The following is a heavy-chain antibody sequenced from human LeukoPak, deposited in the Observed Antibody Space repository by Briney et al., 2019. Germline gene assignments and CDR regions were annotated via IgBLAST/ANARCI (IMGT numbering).Heavy chain of an antibody. V-gene: IGHV5-51*01. J-gene: IGHJ4*02. CDR2: IYPGDSDT. D-gene: IGHD3-22*01. CDR3: ARHYYYDSSGLYYFDY. CDR1: GYSFTSYW. Sequence: GESLKISCKGSGYSFTSYWIGWVRQMPGKGLEWMGIIYPGDSDTRYSPSFQGQVTISADKSISTAYLQWSSLKASDTAMYYCARHYYYDSSGLYYFDYWGQGTLVTVSS.